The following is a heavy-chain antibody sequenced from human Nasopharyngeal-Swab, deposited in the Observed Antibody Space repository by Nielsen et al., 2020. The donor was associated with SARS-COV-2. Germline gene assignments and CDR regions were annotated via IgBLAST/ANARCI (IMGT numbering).Heavy chain of an antibody. CDR2: INTNTGNP. D-gene: IGHD1-26*01. J-gene: IGHJ6*04. Sequence: ASVKVSCKASGYTFTSYAMNWVRQAPGQGLEWMGWINTNTGNPTYAQGFTGRFVFSLDTSVSTAYLQISSLKAEDTAVYYCAREMTLGRRGYYYGMDVWGKGTTVTVSS. CDR3: AREMTLGRRGYYYGMDV. CDR1: GYTFTSYA. V-gene: IGHV7-4-1*02.